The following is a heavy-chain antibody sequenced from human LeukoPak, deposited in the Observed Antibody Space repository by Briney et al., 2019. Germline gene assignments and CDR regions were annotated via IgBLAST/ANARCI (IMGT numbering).Heavy chain of an antibody. CDR3: ARDYHESTGYSFDS. J-gene: IGHJ4*02. CDR1: GDSISNYY. CDR2: IHTSGTA. V-gene: IGHV4-4*07. Sequence: SETLSLICTVSGDSISNYYWSWIRQPAGKGLEWIGRIHTSGTANYNPPPKSRVSISTARSKNQVYLKLSSVTAADTAVYYCARDYHESTGYSFDSWGQGSLVSVSS. D-gene: IGHD3-22*01.